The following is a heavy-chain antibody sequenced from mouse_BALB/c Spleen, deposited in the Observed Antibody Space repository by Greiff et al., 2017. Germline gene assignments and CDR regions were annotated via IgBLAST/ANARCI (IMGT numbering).Heavy chain of an antibody. CDR3: ASTPLGDY. CDR2: IYPGDGDT. CDR1: GYAFSSYW. V-gene: IGHV1-80*01. J-gene: IGHJ4*01. Sequence: QVQLQQSGAELVRPGSSVKISCKASGYAFSSYWMNWVKQRPGQGLEWIGQIYPGDGDTNYNGKFKGKATLTADKSSSTAYMQLSSLTSEDSAVYFCASTPLGDYWGQGTSVTVSS. D-gene: IGHD3-1*01.